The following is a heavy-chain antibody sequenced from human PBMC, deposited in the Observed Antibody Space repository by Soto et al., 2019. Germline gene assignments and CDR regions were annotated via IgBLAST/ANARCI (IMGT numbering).Heavy chain of an antibody. CDR3: AKAVNTVEYYFDY. J-gene: IGHJ4*02. V-gene: IGHV3-23*01. CDR2: ISNSGGAI. Sequence: EVHLLESGGGLAQPGGSLRLSCAASGFSFNSFAMNWVRQAPGKGLEWVSAISNSGGAIYYADSVKGRFTISRDNSKNTLFLHMNSLRAEDTAVYYCAKAVNTVEYYFDYWGRGTLVSVTS. CDR1: GFSFNSFA. D-gene: IGHD2-8*02.